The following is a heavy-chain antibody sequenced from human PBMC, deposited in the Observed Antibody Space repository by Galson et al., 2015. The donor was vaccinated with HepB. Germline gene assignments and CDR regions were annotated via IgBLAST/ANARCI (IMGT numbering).Heavy chain of an antibody. CDR3: ARDPATTVRQYYFDY. D-gene: IGHD4-17*01. Sequence: VKVSCKASGYTFTGYYMHWVRQAPGQGLEWMGRINPNSGGTNYAQKFQGRVTMTRDTSISTAYMELSRLRSDDTAVYYCARDPATTVRQYYFDYWGQGTLVTVSS. V-gene: IGHV1-2*06. CDR2: INPNSGGT. J-gene: IGHJ4*02. CDR1: GYTFTGYY.